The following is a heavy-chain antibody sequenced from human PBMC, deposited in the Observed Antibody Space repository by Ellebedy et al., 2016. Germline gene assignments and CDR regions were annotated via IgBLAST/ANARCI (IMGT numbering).Heavy chain of an antibody. Sequence: SETLSLTCTVSGGSISSYYWSWIRQPPGKGLEWIGYIYYSGSTNYNPSLKSRVTISVDTSKNQFSLKLSSVTAADTAVYYCASGVTMVRGVTYWGQGTLVTVSS. CDR3: ASGVTMVRGVTY. J-gene: IGHJ4*02. D-gene: IGHD3-10*01. CDR1: GGSISSYY. V-gene: IGHV4-59*01. CDR2: IYYSGST.